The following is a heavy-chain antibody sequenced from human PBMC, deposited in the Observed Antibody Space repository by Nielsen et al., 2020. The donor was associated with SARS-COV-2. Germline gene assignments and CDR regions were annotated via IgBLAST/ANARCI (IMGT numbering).Heavy chain of an antibody. D-gene: IGHD2-2*01. Sequence: GGSLRLSCAASGFTFDDYAMHWVRQAPGKGLEWVSGISWNSGSIGYADSVKGRFTISRDNAKNSLYLQMNSLRAEDTALYYCATLPAPENYYYGMDVWGQGTTVTVSS. V-gene: IGHV3-9*01. CDR1: GFTFDDYA. CDR2: ISWNSGSI. CDR3: ATLPAPENYYYGMDV. J-gene: IGHJ6*02.